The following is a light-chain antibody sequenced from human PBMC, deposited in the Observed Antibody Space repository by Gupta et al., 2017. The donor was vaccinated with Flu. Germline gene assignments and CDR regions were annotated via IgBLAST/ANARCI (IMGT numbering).Light chain of an antibody. CDR3: HSRKA. J-gene: IGLJ3*02. V-gene: IGLV6-57*03. CDR2: EDN. CDR1: SGTIASNY. Sequence: FMLTQPHPVSESPGKTVTLACTRSSGTIASNYVQWYQQRPGSAPTTVIFEDNQRPSGVPDRFSGSIDSSSNSAFLTISGLKTEDEADYYCHSRKAFGGGTKLTVL.